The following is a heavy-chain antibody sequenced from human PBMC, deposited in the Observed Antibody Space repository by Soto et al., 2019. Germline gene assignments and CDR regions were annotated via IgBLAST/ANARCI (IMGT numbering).Heavy chain of an antibody. CDR1: GYTFTSYY. J-gene: IGHJ4*02. V-gene: IGHV1-46*01. CDR2: INPSGGST. CDR3: ARGFVRYYYDSSGYYPEDY. D-gene: IGHD3-22*01. Sequence: QVQLVQSGAEVKKPGASVKVSCKASGYTFTSYYMHWVRQAPGQGLEWMGIINPSGGSTSYAQKCQGRVTMTRDTSTSTVYMELSSLRSEDTAVYYCARGFVRYYYDSSGYYPEDYWGQGTLVTVSS.